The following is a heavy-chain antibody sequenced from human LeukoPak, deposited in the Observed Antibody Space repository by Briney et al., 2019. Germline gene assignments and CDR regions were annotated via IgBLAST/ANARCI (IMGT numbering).Heavy chain of an antibody. V-gene: IGHV4-39*02. D-gene: IGHD1-1*01. CDR3: ARVTTGSTTLDS. J-gene: IGHJ5*01. Sequence: KPSETLSLTCAVSGASISSSIHYWGWVRQPPEKGLEWIGSVYYSSGTYYNPSLESRLTISVDTSNNRFSLKLKSVTAADTAVFYCARVTTGSTTLDSWGQGILVTVSS. CDR1: GASISSSIHY. CDR2: VYYSSGT.